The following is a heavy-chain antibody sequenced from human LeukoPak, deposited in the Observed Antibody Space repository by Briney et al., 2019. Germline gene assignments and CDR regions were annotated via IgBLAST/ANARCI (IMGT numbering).Heavy chain of an antibody. D-gene: IGHD3-16*01. CDR1: GDSISSGDYY. J-gene: IGHJ6*03. V-gene: IGHV4-61*02. Sequence: SETLSLTCTVSGDSISSGDYYWSWIRQPAGTGLEWIGRISSSGSTNYNPSLKSRVTISVDTSKNQFSLKLSSVTAADTAVYYCAGGHRHFYSYYFMDVWGKGTTVTVSS. CDR3: AGGHRHFYSYYFMDV. CDR2: ISSSGST.